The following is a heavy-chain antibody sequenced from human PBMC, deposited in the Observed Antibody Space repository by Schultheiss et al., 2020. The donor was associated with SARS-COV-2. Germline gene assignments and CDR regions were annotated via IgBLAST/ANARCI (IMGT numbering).Heavy chain of an antibody. CDR1: GGSISSGGYY. CDR2: IYYSGST. CDR3: ARDNSSSWLD. V-gene: IGHV4-31*03. J-gene: IGHJ4*02. D-gene: IGHD6-13*01. Sequence: SETLSLTCTVSGGSISSGGYYWSWIRQHPGKGLEWIGYIYYSGSTYYNPSLKSRVTISVDTSKNQFSLKLSSVTAADTAVYYCARDNSSSWLDWGQGTLVTVSS.